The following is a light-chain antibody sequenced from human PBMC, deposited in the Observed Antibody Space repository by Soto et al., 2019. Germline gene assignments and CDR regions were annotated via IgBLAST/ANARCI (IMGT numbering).Light chain of an antibody. CDR1: SSDVGGYNY. CDR2: EVS. Sequence: QSALTQPASVSGSPGQSITISCTGTSSDVGGYNYVSWYQHHPGKAPKLMIYEVSSRPSGVSNRFSGSKSANTASLTISGLQAEDEADYFCSSHTSRATYVFGTGTKVTVL. CDR3: SSHTSRATYV. J-gene: IGLJ1*01. V-gene: IGLV2-14*01.